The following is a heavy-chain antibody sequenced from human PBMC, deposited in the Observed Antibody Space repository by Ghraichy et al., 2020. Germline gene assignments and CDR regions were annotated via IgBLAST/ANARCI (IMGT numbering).Heavy chain of an antibody. CDR2: IIPIFGIA. V-gene: IGHV1-69*10. D-gene: IGHD3/OR15-3a*01. Sequence: SVKVSCKASGGTFSSYAISWVRQAPGQGLEWMGGIIPIFGIANYAQKFQGRVTITADKSTSTAYMELSSLRSEDTAVYYCARDWTGNGATYYFDYWSQGTLVTVSS. J-gene: IGHJ4*02. CDR1: GGTFSSYA. CDR3: ARDWTGNGATYYFDY.